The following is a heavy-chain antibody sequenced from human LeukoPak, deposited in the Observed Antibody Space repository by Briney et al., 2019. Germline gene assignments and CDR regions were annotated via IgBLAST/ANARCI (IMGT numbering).Heavy chain of an antibody. D-gene: IGHD2-15*01. Sequence: PSETLSLTCAVYGGSFSGYYWSWIRQPPGKGLEWIGEINHSGSTNYNPSLKSRVTISVDTSKNQFSLKLSSVTAADTAVYYCARDVGIGDAFDIWGQGTMVTVSS. CDR2: INHSGST. CDR3: ARDVGIGDAFDI. CDR1: GGSFSGYY. V-gene: IGHV4-34*01. J-gene: IGHJ3*02.